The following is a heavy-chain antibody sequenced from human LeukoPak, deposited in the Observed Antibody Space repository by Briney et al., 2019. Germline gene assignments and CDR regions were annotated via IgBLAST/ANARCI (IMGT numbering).Heavy chain of an antibody. Sequence: SETLSLTCAVYGGSISSYYWSWLRQPPGKGLEWIGYIYYSGSTNYNPSLKSRVTISVDTSKNQFSLKLSSVTAADTAVYYCARSRDGYNYAYFDYWGQGTLVTVSS. V-gene: IGHV4-59*01. CDR1: GGSISSYY. CDR3: ARSRDGYNYAYFDY. CDR2: IYYSGST. D-gene: IGHD5-24*01. J-gene: IGHJ4*02.